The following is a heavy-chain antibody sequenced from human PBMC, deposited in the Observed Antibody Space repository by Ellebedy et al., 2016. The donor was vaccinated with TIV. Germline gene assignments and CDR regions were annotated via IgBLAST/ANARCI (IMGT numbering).Heavy chain of an antibody. Sequence: GESLKISXAASGFTFSSYSMNWVRQAPGKGLEWVSYISSSSSTIYYADSVKGRFTISRDNAKNSLYLQMNSLRAEDTAVYYCASVVGYYDDLDGFDIWGQGTMVTVSS. D-gene: IGHD3-22*01. J-gene: IGHJ3*02. CDR3: ASVVGYYDDLDGFDI. CDR2: ISSSSSTI. V-gene: IGHV3-48*04. CDR1: GFTFSSYS.